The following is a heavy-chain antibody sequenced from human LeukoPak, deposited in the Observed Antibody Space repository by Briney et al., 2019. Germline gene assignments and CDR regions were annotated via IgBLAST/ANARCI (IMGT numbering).Heavy chain of an antibody. CDR3: ARTAEEWELLSYYYYMDV. CDR1: GFSFSSYG. Sequence: GGSLRLSCEASGFSFSSYGMSWVRQAPGEGLQWVSGFSASDGSRYYADSVKGRFTISRDNSKNTLYLQMNSLRAEDTAVYYCARTAEEWELLSYYYYMDVWGKGTTVTVSS. V-gene: IGHV3-23*01. J-gene: IGHJ6*03. CDR2: FSASDGSR. D-gene: IGHD1-26*01.